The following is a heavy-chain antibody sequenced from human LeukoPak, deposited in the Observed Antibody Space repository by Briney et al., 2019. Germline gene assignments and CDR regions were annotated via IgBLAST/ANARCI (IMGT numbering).Heavy chain of an antibody. J-gene: IGHJ3*02. V-gene: IGHV1-2*02. D-gene: IGHD6-19*01. CDR1: GYTFTGYY. Sequence: SVKVSCKASGYTFTGYYMHWVRQAPGQGLEWMGWINPNSGDTNYSQKFQGRVSMTRDTSINTAYMELSRLTSDDTAVYYCARDLYSSGWTDAFDIWGQGTMVTVSS. CDR2: INPNSGDT. CDR3: ARDLYSSGWTDAFDI.